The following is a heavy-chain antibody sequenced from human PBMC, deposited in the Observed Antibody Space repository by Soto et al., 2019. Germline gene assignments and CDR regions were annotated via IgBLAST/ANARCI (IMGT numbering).Heavy chain of an antibody. Sequence: QMQLVQAGPEVKKPGTSVKVSCKASGFTFTSSAVQWVRQARGQRLEWIGWIVVGSGNTNYAQKFQERVTITRDMSTSTAYMELSSLRSEDTAVYYCAADMAELLGEFPMDYWGHGTLVTVSS. CDR1: GFTFTSSA. CDR3: AADMAELLGEFPMDY. V-gene: IGHV1-58*01. D-gene: IGHD3-16*01. CDR2: IVVGSGNT. J-gene: IGHJ4*01.